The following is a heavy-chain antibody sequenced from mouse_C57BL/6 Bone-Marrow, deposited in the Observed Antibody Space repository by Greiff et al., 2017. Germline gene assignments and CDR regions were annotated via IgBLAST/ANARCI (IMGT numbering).Heavy chain of an antibody. Sequence: QVHVKQSGAELSRPGASVKLSCKASGYTFTSYGISWVKQRTGQGLEWIGEIYPRSGNTYYNEKFKGKATMTADKSSSTAYMELRSLTSEDSAVYFCASSSLDYWGQGTTLTVSS. J-gene: IGHJ2*01. CDR1: GYTFTSYG. V-gene: IGHV1-81*01. CDR3: ASSSLDY. CDR2: IYPRSGNT. D-gene: IGHD1-1*01.